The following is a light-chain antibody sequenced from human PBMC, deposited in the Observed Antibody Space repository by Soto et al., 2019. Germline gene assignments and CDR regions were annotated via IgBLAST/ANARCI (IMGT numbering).Light chain of an antibody. CDR1: SSNIGAGYD. CDR2: GNS. CDR3: QSYDSSLIRVV. J-gene: IGLJ2*01. Sequence: QPVLTQPPSVSGAPGQRVTISCTGSSSNIGAGYDVHWYQQLPGTAPKLLIYGNSNRPSGVPDRFSGSKSGTSASLAITGLQAEDEADYYCQSYDSSLIRVVFGGGTKLTVL. V-gene: IGLV1-40*01.